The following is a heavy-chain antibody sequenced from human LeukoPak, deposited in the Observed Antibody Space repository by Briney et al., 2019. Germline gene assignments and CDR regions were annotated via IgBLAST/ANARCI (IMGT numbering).Heavy chain of an antibody. J-gene: IGHJ5*02. V-gene: IGHV4-38-2*02. CDR1: GYSISNGYY. D-gene: IGHD6-13*01. CDR3: ARGGIAAAGTFDWFDP. CDR2: ISHRGST. Sequence: SETLSLTCTVSGYSISNGYYWGWIRQPPGKGLEWVGSISHRGSTYYNPSLRSRITISLDRSKQKFSLKLTSVTAADTAVYYCARGGIAAAGTFDWFDPWGQGTLVTVSS.